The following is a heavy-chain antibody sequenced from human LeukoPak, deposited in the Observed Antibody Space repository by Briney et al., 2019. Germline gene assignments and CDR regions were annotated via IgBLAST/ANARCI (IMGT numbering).Heavy chain of an antibody. J-gene: IGHJ3*02. D-gene: IGHD3-22*01. CDR2: IYYSGST. V-gene: IGHV4-39*07. CDR1: GGSISSSSYY. CDR3: ASRHYHDSSGHYKGDHAFDM. Sequence: SETLSLTCTVSGGSISSSSYYWGWIRQPPGKGLEWIGSIYYSGSTYYNPSLKSRVTTSVDTSRNQLSLRLKSVTAADTAVFYCASRHYHDSSGHYKGDHAFDMWGQGTMVIVSS.